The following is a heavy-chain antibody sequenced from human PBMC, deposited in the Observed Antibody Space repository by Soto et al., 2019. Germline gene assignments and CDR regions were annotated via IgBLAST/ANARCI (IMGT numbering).Heavy chain of an antibody. CDR3: ASVRRITIFGVVPYYYYYMDV. D-gene: IGHD3-3*01. Sequence: ASVKVSCKASGYTFTSYGISWVRQAPGQGLERIGWISAYNGNTNYAQKLQGRVTMTTDTSTSTAYMELRSLRSDDTAVYYCASVRRITIFGVVPYYYYYMDVWGKGTTVTVSS. CDR1: GYTFTSYG. J-gene: IGHJ6*03. V-gene: IGHV1-18*01. CDR2: ISAYNGNT.